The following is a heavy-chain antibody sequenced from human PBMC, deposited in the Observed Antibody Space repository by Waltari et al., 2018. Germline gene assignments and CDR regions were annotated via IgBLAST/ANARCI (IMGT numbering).Heavy chain of an antibody. Sequence: EVQLVESGGGLVQPGGSLRLSCAASGFTFSAYRMHWVRQAPGKGLVWVSLINADGRVTLYADSVKGRFTMSRDNAKDTLYLQMNSLRGEDTAVYYCAIQISGVVFWGQGTLVTVSS. V-gene: IGHV3-74*01. CDR3: AIQISGVVF. CDR2: INADGRVT. CDR1: GFTFSAYR. D-gene: IGHD3-3*01. J-gene: IGHJ4*02.